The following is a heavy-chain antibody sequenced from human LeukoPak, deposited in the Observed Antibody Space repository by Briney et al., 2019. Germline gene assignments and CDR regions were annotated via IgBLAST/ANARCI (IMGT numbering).Heavy chain of an antibody. Sequence: ASVKVSCKASGYTFTIYDINWVRQATGQGLEWMGWMNPSNGNTGYAQKFQGRVTMTTDTSTSTAYMELRSLRSDDTAVYYCARVGNTAMDFDYWGQGTLVTVSS. J-gene: IGHJ4*02. CDR1: GYTFTIYD. CDR2: MNPSNGNT. D-gene: IGHD5-18*01. V-gene: IGHV1-8*02. CDR3: ARVGNTAMDFDY.